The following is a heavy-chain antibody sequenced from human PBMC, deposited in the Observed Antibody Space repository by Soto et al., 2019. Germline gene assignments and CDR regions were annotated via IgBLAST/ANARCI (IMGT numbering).Heavy chain of an antibody. Sequence: PGGSLRLSCEASGFTFSTYGMHWVRQAPGKGLEWVAIMSYDENTKYYADSLKGRFTISRDNSKNTLYLDINNVTPEDTAVYYCAKEVLAAGQGWFDPWGQGTLVTVSS. J-gene: IGHJ5*02. CDR1: GFTFSTYG. D-gene: IGHD3-3*01. CDR3: AKEVLAAGQGWFDP. CDR2: MSYDENTK. V-gene: IGHV3-30*18.